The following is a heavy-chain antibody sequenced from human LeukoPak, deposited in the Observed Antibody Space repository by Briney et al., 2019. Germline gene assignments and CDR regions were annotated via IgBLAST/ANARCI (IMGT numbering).Heavy chain of an antibody. J-gene: IGHJ4*02. CDR3: ARESAGSLHDSTAAFHY. V-gene: IGHV4-59*11. D-gene: IGHD2-8*02. Sequence: SETLSLTCTVSGGSISSHYWSWIRQPPGKGLEWIGYIYYSGNTNYNSSLKSRVTISVDTSRNQFSLRLTSVTAADTAVYYCARESAGSLHDSTAAFHYWGQGILVIVSS. CDR2: IYYSGNT. CDR1: GGSISSHY.